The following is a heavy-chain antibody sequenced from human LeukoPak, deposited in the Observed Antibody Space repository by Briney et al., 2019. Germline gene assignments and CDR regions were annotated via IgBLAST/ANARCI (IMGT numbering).Heavy chain of an antibody. CDR2: INHSGRT. CDR1: GGSFSGYY. CDR3: ARAAAAGNWFDP. Sequence: PSESLSLTCVVYGGSFSGYYWSWIRQPPGKGLEWIGEINHSGRTNYNPSLKSRVTISVDTSKNQFSLKLSSVTAADTAVYYCARAAAAGNWFDPWGQGTLVTVSS. D-gene: IGHD6-13*01. J-gene: IGHJ5*02. V-gene: IGHV4-34*01.